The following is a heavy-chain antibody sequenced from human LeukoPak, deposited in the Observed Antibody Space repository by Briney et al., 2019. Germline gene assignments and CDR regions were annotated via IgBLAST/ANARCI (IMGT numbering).Heavy chain of an antibody. CDR2: IKQDGSEK. CDR3: ARTLGYCSSTSCYTGRIPIDY. Sequence: GGSLRLSCAASGFTFNNYAMNWVRQAPGKGLEWVANIKQDGSEKYYVDSVKGRFTISRDNAKNSLYLQMNSLRAVDTAVYYCARTLGYCSSTSCYTGRIPIDYWGQGTLVTVSS. J-gene: IGHJ4*02. CDR1: GFTFNNYA. D-gene: IGHD2-2*02. V-gene: IGHV3-7*01.